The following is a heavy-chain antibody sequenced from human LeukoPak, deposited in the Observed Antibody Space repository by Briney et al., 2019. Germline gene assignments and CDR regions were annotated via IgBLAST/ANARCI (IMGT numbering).Heavy chain of an antibody. J-gene: IGHJ4*02. Sequence: GGSLRLSCAVSGITLSNYGMSWVRQAPGKGLEWVAGISDSGGSTKYADSVRGRFTISRDNPKNTLYLQMNTLRAEDTAVYFCAKRGVVIRVILVGFHKEAYYFESWGQGALVTVSS. CDR3: AKRGVVIRVILVGFHKEAYYFES. D-gene: IGHD3/OR15-3a*01. V-gene: IGHV3-23*01. CDR2: ISDSGGST. CDR1: GITLSNYG.